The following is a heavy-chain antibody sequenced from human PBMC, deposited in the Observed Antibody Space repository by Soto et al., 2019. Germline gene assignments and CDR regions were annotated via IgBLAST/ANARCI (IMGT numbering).Heavy chain of an antibody. Sequence: SETLPLTSTVSGDSMSTYYWNSIRQSAEKRLEWIGRISAAGTATYIPCLKSRITLSVDTSKNEFSLNLQFVTPADTAVYFCAREQSGAADFWGPGTLVTVSS. J-gene: IGHJ4*03. D-gene: IGHD7-27*01. V-gene: IGHV4-4*07. CDR1: GDSMSTYY. CDR2: ISAAGTA. CDR3: AREQSGAADF.